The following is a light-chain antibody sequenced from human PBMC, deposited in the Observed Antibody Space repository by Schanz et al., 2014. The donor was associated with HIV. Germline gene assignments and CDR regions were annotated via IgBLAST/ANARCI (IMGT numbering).Light chain of an antibody. J-gene: IGLJ3*02. Sequence: QSALTQPASVSGSPGQSITISCTGTSSGVGSYNLVSWYQQNSGKAPKLMIYEVSKRPSGVPDRFSGSKSGTSASLAISGLRFEDEADYYCAAWDDSLSGRVFGGGTKLTVL. CDR3: AAWDDSLSGRV. V-gene: IGLV2-14*02. CDR1: SSGVGSYNL. CDR2: EVS.